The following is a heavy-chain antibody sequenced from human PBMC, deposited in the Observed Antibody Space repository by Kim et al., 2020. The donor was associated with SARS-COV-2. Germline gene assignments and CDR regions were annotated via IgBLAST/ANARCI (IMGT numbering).Heavy chain of an antibody. D-gene: IGHD6-19*01. V-gene: IGHV4-39*01. Sequence: SETLSLTCTVSGGSISSSSYYWGWIRQPPGKGLEWIGSIYYSGSTYYNPSLKSRVTISVDTSKNQFSLKLSSVTAADTAVYYCARQGIAVAGTLSWYYY. CDR1: GGSISSSSYY. CDR2: IYYSGST. CDR3: ARQGIAVAGTLSWYYY. J-gene: IGHJ6*01.